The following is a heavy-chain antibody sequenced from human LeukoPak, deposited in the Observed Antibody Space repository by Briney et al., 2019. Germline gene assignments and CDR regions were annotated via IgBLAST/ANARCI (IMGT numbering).Heavy chain of an antibody. J-gene: IGHJ5*02. Sequence: SVKVSCKASGGTFSSYAISWVRQAPGQGLEWMGRIIPILGIANYAQKFQGRVTITADKSTSTAYMELSSLRSEDTAVYYCARGYCSGGSCSKWFDPRGQGTLVTVSS. V-gene: IGHV1-69*04. D-gene: IGHD2-15*01. CDR2: IIPILGIA. CDR3: ARGYCSGGSCSKWFDP. CDR1: GGTFSSYA.